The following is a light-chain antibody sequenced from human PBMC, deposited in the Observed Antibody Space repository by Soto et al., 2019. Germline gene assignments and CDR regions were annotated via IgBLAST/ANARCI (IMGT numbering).Light chain of an antibody. CDR1: STDIGAYDY. CDR2: GVG. Sequence: QSALTQPASVSGSPGQSITISCTGTSTDIGAYDYVSWHQQHPGEAPKVIIYGVGNRPSGVSNRFSGSKSGNTASLTISGLQAEDEADYHCSSYRNSDTHILFGGGTKLTVL. V-gene: IGLV2-14*01. CDR3: SSYRNSDTHIL. J-gene: IGLJ3*02.